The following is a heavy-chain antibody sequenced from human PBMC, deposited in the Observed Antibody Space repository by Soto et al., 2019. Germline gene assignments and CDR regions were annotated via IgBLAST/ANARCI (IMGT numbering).Heavy chain of an antibody. D-gene: IGHD2-2*01. V-gene: IGHV1-69*01. CDR3: ARSQGSSTSLEIYYYYYYGMDV. CDR2: IIPISGTA. CDR1: GGTFSSYA. Sequence: QVQLVQSGAEVKKPGSSVKVSCKASGGTFSSYAISWVRQAPGQGLEWMGGIIPISGTANYAQKFQGRVMITADESPSTAYMELGSLRSEDTAAYYCARSQGSSTSLEIYYYYYYGMDVWGQGTTVSGPS. J-gene: IGHJ6*02.